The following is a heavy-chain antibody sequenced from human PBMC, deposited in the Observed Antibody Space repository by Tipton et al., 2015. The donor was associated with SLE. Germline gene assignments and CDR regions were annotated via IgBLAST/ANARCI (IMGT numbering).Heavy chain of an antibody. D-gene: IGHD3-22*01. CDR3: ARDRASYYYDSKGDY. V-gene: IGHV3-11*04. CDR2: ISSSGSTI. CDR1: GFTFSDYY. J-gene: IGHJ4*02. Sequence: SLRLSCAASGFTFSDYYMSWIRQAPGKGLEWVSYISSSGSTIYYADSVKGRFTISKDNAKNSLYLQMNSLRAEDTAVYYCARDRASYYYDSKGDYWGQGTLVTVSS.